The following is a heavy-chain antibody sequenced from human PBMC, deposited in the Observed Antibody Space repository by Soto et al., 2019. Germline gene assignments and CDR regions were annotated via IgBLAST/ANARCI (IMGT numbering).Heavy chain of an antibody. CDR3: ASHSGSYYTSVDY. J-gene: IGHJ4*02. D-gene: IGHD1-26*01. Sequence: GGSLRLSCAASGFTFSSYAMSWVRQAPGKGLEWVSAISGSGGSTYYADSVKGRFTISRDSSKNTLYLQMNSLRAEDTAVYYCASHSGSYYTSVDYWGQGTLVTVSS. V-gene: IGHV3-23*01. CDR1: GFTFSSYA. CDR2: ISGSGGST.